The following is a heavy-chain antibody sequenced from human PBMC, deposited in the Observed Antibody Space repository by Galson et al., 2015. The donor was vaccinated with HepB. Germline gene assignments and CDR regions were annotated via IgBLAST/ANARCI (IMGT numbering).Heavy chain of an antibody. CDR3: ASRDRKGGWGAAW. CDR1: GFIFSSYA. J-gene: IGHJ4*02. D-gene: IGHD3-10*01. CDR2: VSGSGGTT. Sequence: SLRLSCAASGFIFSSYAITWVRQAPGKGLEWVSAVSGSGGTTYYADSVKGRFTISRDNSRNTLYLQMNSLSAEDTAVYYCASRDRKGGWGAAWWGQGTLVTVSS. V-gene: IGHV3-23*01.